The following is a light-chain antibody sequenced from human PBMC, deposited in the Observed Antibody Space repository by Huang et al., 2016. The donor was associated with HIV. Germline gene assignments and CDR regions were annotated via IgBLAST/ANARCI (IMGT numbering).Light chain of an antibody. CDR1: QSVSSN. CDR2: GAS. CDR3: QQYDNWPPYT. Sequence: EIVMTQSPATLSVSPGETATLYCRASQSVSSNLAWYQQKPGQTPRLLIYGASTRATTVAARFSGSGSGTEFTLIISSLQPEDSAIYYCQQYDNWPPYTFGQGTKLEI. J-gene: IGKJ2*01. V-gene: IGKV3-15*01.